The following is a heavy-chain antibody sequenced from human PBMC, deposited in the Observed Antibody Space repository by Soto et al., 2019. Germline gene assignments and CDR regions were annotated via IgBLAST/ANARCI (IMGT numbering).Heavy chain of an antibody. CDR2: IYYSGST. CDR3: ARGNRYCSSTSCYAPYYYYYMDV. J-gene: IGHJ6*03. CDR1: GGSISSYY. D-gene: IGHD2-2*01. V-gene: IGHV4-59*01. Sequence: SETLSLTCTVSGGSISSYYWSWIRQPPGKGLEWIGYIYYSGSTNYNPSLKSRVTISVDTSKNQFSLKLSSVTAADTAVYYCARGNRYCSSTSCYAPYYYYYMDVWGKGTRVTVSS.